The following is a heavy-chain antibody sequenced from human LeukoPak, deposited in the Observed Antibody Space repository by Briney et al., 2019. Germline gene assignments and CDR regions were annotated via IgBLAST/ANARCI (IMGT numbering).Heavy chain of an antibody. CDR1: GVSFSGYY. J-gene: IGHJ5*02. D-gene: IGHD6-13*01. CDR3: ARGLLGSSSWHGDWFDP. Sequence: SETLSLTCAVYGVSFSGYYWSWIRQPPGKGLEWIGEINHSGSTNYNPSLKSRVTISVDTSKNQFSLKLSSVTAADTAVYYCARGLLGSSSWHGDWFDPWGQGTLVTVSS. CDR2: INHSGST. V-gene: IGHV4-34*01.